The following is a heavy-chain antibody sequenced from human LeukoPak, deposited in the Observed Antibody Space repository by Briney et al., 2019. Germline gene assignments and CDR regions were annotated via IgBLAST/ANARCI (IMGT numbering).Heavy chain of an antibody. Sequence: PSETLSLTCTVSGGSISSYYWSWIRQPPGKGLEWIGYIYYSGSTNYNPSLKSRVTISVDTSKNQFSLKLSSVTAADTAVYYCARSGYCSSTSCYWRYYYYGMDVWGQGTTVTVSS. CDR1: GGSISSYY. V-gene: IGHV4-59*12. J-gene: IGHJ6*02. D-gene: IGHD2-2*01. CDR3: ARSGYCSSTSCYWRYYYYGMDV. CDR2: IYYSGST.